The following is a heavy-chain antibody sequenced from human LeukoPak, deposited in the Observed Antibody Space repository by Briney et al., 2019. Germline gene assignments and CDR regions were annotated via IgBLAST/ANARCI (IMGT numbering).Heavy chain of an antibody. CDR3: ARDGSDSSWAFDY. Sequence: GGSLRLSCAASGFTFSSYEMNWVRQAPGKGLEWVSYISSSGSTIYYADSVKGRFTISRDNAKNSLYLQMNSLRAEDTAVYYCARDGSDSSWAFDYWGQGTLVTVSS. CDR2: ISSSGSTI. V-gene: IGHV3-48*03. CDR1: GFTFSSYE. J-gene: IGHJ4*02. D-gene: IGHD6-13*01.